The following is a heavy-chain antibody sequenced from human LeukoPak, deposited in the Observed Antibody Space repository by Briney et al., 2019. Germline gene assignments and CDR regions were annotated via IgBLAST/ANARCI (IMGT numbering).Heavy chain of an antibody. CDR2: ISGSGSST. D-gene: IGHD6-13*01. CDR1: GFIFSNYA. J-gene: IGHJ6*02. CDR3: AKAASSSWPSYQYGMDV. Sequence: GGSLRLSCAASGFIFSNYAMSWVRQAPGKGLEWVSGISGSGSSTYYAESVKGRFSISRDNSKNTLYLQLNSLRADDTAVYYCAKAASSSWPSYQYGMDVWGQGTTVTVSS. V-gene: IGHV3-23*01.